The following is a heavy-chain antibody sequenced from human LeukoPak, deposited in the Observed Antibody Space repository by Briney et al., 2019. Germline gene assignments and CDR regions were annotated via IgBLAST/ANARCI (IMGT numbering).Heavy chain of an antibody. J-gene: IGHJ4*02. Sequence: PSETLSLTCTVSAYSISSGYYCCLIRQSPGKGLEWVSHISGSRITTYYADSVKGRFTISRDNSKNTLYLQMNSLRTEDSALYYCAKERGSSGYFDYWGQGTLVTVSS. V-gene: IGHV3-23*01. CDR3: AKERGSSGYFDY. CDR1: AYSISSGY. CDR2: ISGSRITT. D-gene: IGHD6-6*01.